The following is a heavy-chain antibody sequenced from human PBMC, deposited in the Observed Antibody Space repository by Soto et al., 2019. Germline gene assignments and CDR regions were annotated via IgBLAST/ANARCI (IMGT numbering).Heavy chain of an antibody. J-gene: IGHJ3*02. V-gene: IGHV1-18*01. CDR3: ARDRKAMIVVAPDAFDI. D-gene: IGHD3-22*01. CDR1: GYTFTSYG. Sequence: ASVKVSCKASGYTFTSYGISWVRQAPGQGLEWMGWISAYNGNTNYAQKLQGRVTMTTDTPTSTAYMELRSLRSDDTAVYYCARDRKAMIVVAPDAFDIWGQGTMVTVS. CDR2: ISAYNGNT.